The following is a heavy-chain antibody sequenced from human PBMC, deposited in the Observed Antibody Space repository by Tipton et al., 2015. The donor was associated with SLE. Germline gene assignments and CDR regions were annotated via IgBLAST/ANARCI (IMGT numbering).Heavy chain of an antibody. D-gene: IGHD3-22*01. J-gene: IGHJ6*03. V-gene: IGHV4-31*03. CDR3: ARDRYEYYDTTGYYYSYMDV. CDR2: ISYSGAT. Sequence: GLVKPSETLSLTCTVSGGSVNSGNNYWSWIRQQPGKGLEWIGYISYSGATYRNPSLQSRVSLSVDTSKDQISLKLSSVTAADTAAYYCARDRYEYYDTTGYYYSYMDVWGKGTTVTVSS. CDR1: GGSVNSGNNY.